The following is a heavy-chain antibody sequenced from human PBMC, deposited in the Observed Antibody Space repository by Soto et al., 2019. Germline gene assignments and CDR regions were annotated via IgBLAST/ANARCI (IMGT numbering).Heavy chain of an antibody. J-gene: IGHJ1*01. Sequence: EVQRLESGGGLVQPGGSLRLSCAASGFTFSAYAMTWVRQAPGKGLEWVAAISGSGGSTYYANSVKGLFPISRDNSKNSLYLHMNFLRADNSAVYYREELGPAGQWLPYNWGQGTLVTVSS. CDR3: EELGPAGQWLPYN. CDR2: ISGSGGST. CDR1: GFTFSAYA. D-gene: IGHD6-19*01. V-gene: IGHV3-23*01.